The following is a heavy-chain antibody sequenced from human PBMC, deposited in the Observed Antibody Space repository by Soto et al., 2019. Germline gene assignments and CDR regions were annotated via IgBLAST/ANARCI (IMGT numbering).Heavy chain of an antibody. Sequence: GGSLRLSCAASGFTFSSYWMHWVRQAPGKGLVWVSRINSDGSSTSYADSVKGRFTISRDNAKNTLYLQMNSLRAEDTAVYYCARDKGAEQWLVPDDAFDIWGQGTMVTVSS. J-gene: IGHJ3*02. CDR2: INSDGSST. CDR1: GFTFSSYW. CDR3: ARDKGAEQWLVPDDAFDI. V-gene: IGHV3-74*01. D-gene: IGHD6-19*01.